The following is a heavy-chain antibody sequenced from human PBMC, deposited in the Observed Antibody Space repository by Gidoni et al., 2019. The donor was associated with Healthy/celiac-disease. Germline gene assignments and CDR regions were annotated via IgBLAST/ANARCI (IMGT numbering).Heavy chain of an antibody. CDR3: ARDKTGTNWFDP. D-gene: IGHD1-1*01. Sequence: EVQLVESGGGLVQPGGSLRLSCAASGFTFSSYDMHWVRQATGKGLEWVSAIGTAGDTYYPGSVKGRFTISRENAKNSLYLQMNSLRAGDTAVYYCARDKTGTNWFDPWGQGTLVTVSS. J-gene: IGHJ5*02. V-gene: IGHV3-13*01. CDR2: IGTAGDT. CDR1: GFTFSSYD.